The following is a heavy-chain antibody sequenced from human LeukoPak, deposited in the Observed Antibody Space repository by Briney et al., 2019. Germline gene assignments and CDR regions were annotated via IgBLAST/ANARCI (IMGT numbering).Heavy chain of an antibody. J-gene: IGHJ3*02. V-gene: IGHV3-48*04. Sequence: GGSLRLSCAASGFTFSSYSMNWVRQAPGKGLEWVSYISSSSSTIYYADSVKGRFTMSRDNAKNSLYLQVNSLRAEDTAVYYCARDVGSGRNYDAFDIWGQGTMVTVSS. CDR2: ISSSSSTI. CDR1: GFTFSSYS. D-gene: IGHD2-15*01. CDR3: ARDVGSGRNYDAFDI.